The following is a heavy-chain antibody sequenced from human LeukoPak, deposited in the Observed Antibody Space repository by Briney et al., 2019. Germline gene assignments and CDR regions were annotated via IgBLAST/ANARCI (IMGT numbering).Heavy chain of an antibody. D-gene: IGHD3-22*01. V-gene: IGHV1-69*05. CDR1: RGTHSSYA. Sequence: ASVWVSCKASRGTHSSYALSWVRQAPGQGLEWMGGIFPIFGTANYARKFQSRLTITTDESTSTAYMELSSLSSEDTAVYYWARDSSPVNYYDSGGYPLDYWGEGTLVTVSS. CDR3: ARDSSPVNYYDSGGYPLDY. CDR2: IFPIFGTA. J-gene: IGHJ4*02.